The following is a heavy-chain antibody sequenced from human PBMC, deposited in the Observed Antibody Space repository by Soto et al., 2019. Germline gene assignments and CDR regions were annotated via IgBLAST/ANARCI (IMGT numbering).Heavy chain of an antibody. Sequence: QVQLVQSGAEVKKPGSSVKVSCKASGGTFSSYSINWVRQAPGQGLEWMGEIIPIFGTANYAQKFQGRVTITADESTSTAYMELSSLRYEDMAVYYGARDGGRHSGGIDYWGHGNLVTVSS. V-gene: IGHV1-69*01. CDR1: GGTFSSYS. J-gene: IGHJ4*01. D-gene: IGHD1-26*01. CDR2: IIPIFGTA. CDR3: ARDGGRHSGGIDY.